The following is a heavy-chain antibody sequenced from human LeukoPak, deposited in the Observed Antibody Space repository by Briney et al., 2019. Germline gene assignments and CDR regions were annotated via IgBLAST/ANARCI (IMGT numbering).Heavy chain of an antibody. J-gene: IGHJ6*03. CDR1: GFMFSDYG. CDR2: IRYDGSKI. CDR3: AKEGDRGEALYYYYMDV. V-gene: IGHV3-33*06. D-gene: IGHD3-10*01. Sequence: GGSLRLTCAASGFMFSDYGMHWVRHAPGKGLEGVAAIRYDGSKIFYADSLKGRFTISRDNSKNALYLQMNSLRTEDTADYYCAKEGDRGEALYYYYMDVWGNGTTVTVSS.